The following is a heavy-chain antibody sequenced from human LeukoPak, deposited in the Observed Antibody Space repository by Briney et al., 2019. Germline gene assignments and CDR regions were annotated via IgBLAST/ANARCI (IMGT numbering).Heavy chain of an antibody. V-gene: IGHV4-34*01. CDR2: INHSGST. CDR3: ARRRKRAVAGTIDY. J-gene: IGHJ4*02. CDR1: GGSFIGYY. D-gene: IGHD6-19*01. Sequence: SETLSLTCAVYGGSFIGYYWSWIRQPPGKGLEWIGEINHSGSTNYNPSLKSRVTISVDTSKNQFSPKLSSVTAADTAVYYCARRRKRAVAGTIDYWGQGTLVTVSS.